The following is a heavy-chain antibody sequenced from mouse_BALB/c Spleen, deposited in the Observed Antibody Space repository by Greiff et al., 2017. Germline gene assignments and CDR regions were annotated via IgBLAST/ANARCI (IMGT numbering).Heavy chain of an antibody. CDR1: GYTFTDYY. V-gene: IGHV1-77*01. CDR2: IYPGSGNT. CDR3: ATSYGGAMDY. Sequence: VQLQQSGAELARPGASVKLSCKASGYTFTDYYINWVKQRTGQGLEWIGEIYPGSGNTYYNEKFKGKATLTADKSSSTAYMQLSSLTSEDSAVYFCATSYGGAMDYWGQGTSDTVSS. J-gene: IGHJ4*01. D-gene: IGHD1-1*02.